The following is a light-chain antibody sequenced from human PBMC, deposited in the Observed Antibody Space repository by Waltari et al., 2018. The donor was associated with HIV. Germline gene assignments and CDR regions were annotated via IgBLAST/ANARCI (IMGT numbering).Light chain of an antibody. Sequence: QAVLTQPASLSASPGTSASLTCTLRSGINVGTYRIYWYQQKPGSPPQYLLRYKSDSDKQQGSGVRSRFCGSKDASAKAGILLISGLQSEDEADYYCMIWHSSAVVFGGGTKLTVL. CDR3: MIWHSSAVV. CDR2: YKSDSDK. J-gene: IGLJ2*01. V-gene: IGLV5-45*01. CDR1: SGINVGTYR.